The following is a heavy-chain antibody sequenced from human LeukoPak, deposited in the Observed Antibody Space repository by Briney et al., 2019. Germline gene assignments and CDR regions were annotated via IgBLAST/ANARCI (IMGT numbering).Heavy chain of an antibody. CDR3: ARGPSGGMDV. CDR2: INHSGST. CDR1: GGSFSGYY. J-gene: IGHJ6*02. V-gene: IGHV4-34*01. Sequence: SETLSLTCAVYGGSFSGYYGSWIRQPPGKGLEWIGEINHSGSTNYNPSLKSRVTISVDTSKNQFSLKLSSVTAADTAVYYCARGPSGGMDVWGQGTTVTVSS.